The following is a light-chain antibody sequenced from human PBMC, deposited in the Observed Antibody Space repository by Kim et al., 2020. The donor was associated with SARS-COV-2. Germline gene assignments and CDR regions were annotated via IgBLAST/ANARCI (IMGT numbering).Light chain of an antibody. CDR3: QQYNNWPYS. CDR1: QSVSRN. CDR2: GAS. Sequence: VSPGEIATLPCRASQSVSRNLAWYQQKPGQAPTLLIYGASTRATGIPARFSGSGSGTEFTLTISSLQSEDFAVYYCQQYNNWPYSFGQGTKLEI. J-gene: IGKJ2*03. V-gene: IGKV3D-15*01.